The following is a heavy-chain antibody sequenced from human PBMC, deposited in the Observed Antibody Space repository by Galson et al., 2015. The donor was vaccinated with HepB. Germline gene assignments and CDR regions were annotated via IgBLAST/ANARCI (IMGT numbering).Heavy chain of an antibody. CDR3: ARTGGYCSSTSCPPVGDDAFDI. V-gene: IGHV3-7*03. CDR2: IKQDGSEK. D-gene: IGHD2-2*01. CDR1: GFTFSSYW. J-gene: IGHJ3*02. Sequence: SLRLSCAASGFTFSSYWMSWVRQAPGKGLEWVANIKQDGSEKYYVDSVKGRFTISRDNAKNSPYLQMNSLRAEDTAVYYCARTGGYCSSTSCPPVGDDAFDIWGQGTMVTVSS.